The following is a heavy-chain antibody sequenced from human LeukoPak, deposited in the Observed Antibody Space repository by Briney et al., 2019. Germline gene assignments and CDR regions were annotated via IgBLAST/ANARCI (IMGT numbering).Heavy chain of an antibody. CDR2: ISSSSSTI. J-gene: IGHJ3*02. D-gene: IGHD5-24*01. Sequence: GGSLRLSCAASGFIFSTYSMKWVRQAPGKGLEWVSYISSSSSTIYYADSVKGRFTISRDNAKNSLYLQMNSLRAEDTAVYYCARGVEMATIGNAFDIWGQGTMVTVSS. CDR1: GFIFSTYS. V-gene: IGHV3-48*04. CDR3: ARGVEMATIGNAFDI.